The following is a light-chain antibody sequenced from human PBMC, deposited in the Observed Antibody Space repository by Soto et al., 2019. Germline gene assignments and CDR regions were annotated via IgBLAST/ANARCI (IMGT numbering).Light chain of an antibody. CDR2: DAS. V-gene: IGKV3-11*01. CDR3: QQRSNGFT. Sequence: EIVLTQSPATLSLSPGERATLSCRASQSVSSYLAWYQQKPGQAPRLLIYDASNRATGIPARFSGSGSGTDFTRTISSLEPEGFAVYYCQQRSNGFTFGPGTKVDIK. CDR1: QSVSSY. J-gene: IGKJ3*01.